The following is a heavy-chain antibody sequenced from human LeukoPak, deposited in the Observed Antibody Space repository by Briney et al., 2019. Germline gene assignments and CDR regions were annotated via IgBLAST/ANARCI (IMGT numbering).Heavy chain of an antibody. J-gene: IGHJ5*02. Sequence: ASVKVSCKASGYTFSTYGISWVRQAPGQGLEWMGWINPNSGGTNYAQKFQGRVTMTRDTSISTAYMELSRLRSDDTAVYYCARDKLWFSGPWGQGTLVTVSS. CDR1: GYTFSTYG. V-gene: IGHV1-2*02. CDR2: INPNSGGT. D-gene: IGHD1-26*01. CDR3: ARDKLWFSGP.